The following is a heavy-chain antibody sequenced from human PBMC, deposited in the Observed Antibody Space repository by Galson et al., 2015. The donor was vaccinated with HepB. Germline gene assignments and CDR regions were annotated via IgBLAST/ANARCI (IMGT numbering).Heavy chain of an antibody. CDR1: GFTFNIYS. D-gene: IGHD3-10*01. V-gene: IGHV3-21*01. Sequence: SLRLSCAASGFTFNIYSMNWVRQAPGKGLEWVSYISSTGSYIYYADSVKGRFTISRDNAKNSLYLQMNSLRADDTAVYYCAREEGSYYGSGNYPYTYYGIDLWGQGTTVTVSS. J-gene: IGHJ6*02. CDR3: AREEGSYYGSGNYPYTYYGIDL. CDR2: ISSTGSYI.